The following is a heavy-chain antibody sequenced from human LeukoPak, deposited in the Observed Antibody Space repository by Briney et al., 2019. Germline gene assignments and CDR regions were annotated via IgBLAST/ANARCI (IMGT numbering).Heavy chain of an antibody. Sequence: GGSLRLSCAASGFTFSRSAMNWVRQAPGKGLEWVSYISSSSSTIYYADSVKGRFTISRDNAKSSLYLQLNSLRDEDTAVYYCARDLTLSYWGQGTLVTVSS. D-gene: IGHD1-14*01. J-gene: IGHJ4*02. CDR1: GFTFSRSA. CDR3: ARDLTLSY. V-gene: IGHV3-48*02. CDR2: ISSSSSTI.